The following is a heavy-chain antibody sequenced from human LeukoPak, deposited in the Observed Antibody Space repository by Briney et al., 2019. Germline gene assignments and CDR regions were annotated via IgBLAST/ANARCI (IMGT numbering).Heavy chain of an antibody. CDR2: IYHTGST. Sequence: PSEILSLTCGVSGYSISSGYYWGWIRQPPGKGLQWIGTIYHTGSTYYKPSLKSRVTISVDTSKNQFSLKLSSVTAADTAVYYCARQLFTTSRHFDSWGQGTLVTVSS. D-gene: IGHD2-2*01. CDR1: GYSISSGYY. J-gene: IGHJ4*02. V-gene: IGHV4-38-2*01. CDR3: ARQLFTTSRHFDS.